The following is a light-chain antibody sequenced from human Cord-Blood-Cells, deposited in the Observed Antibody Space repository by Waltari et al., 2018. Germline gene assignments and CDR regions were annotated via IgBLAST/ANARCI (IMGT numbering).Light chain of an antibody. V-gene: IGLV2-11*01. CDR1: SRDVGGYNY. CDR2: EVS. CDR3: CSYAGSYPYV. J-gene: IGLJ1*01. Sequence: QSALTQPRSVSGSPGQSVTISCTGTSRDVGGYNYVSWYQQLPGKAPKLRIYEVSKRPSGVPDRFSGSKSGNTASLTISGLQAEDEADYYCCSYAGSYPYVFGTGTKVTVL.